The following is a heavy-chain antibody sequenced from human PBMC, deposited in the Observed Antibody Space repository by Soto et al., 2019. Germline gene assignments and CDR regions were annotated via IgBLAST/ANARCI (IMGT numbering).Heavy chain of an antibody. CDR1: GFTFSSYA. Sequence: GSLRLSCAASGFTFSSYAMSWVRQAPGKGLEWVSAISGSGGSTYYADSVKGRFTISRDNSKNTLYLQMNSLRAEDTAVYYCAKDLERRYCSSTSCSPQIDYWGQGTLVTVSS. CDR3: AKDLERRYCSSTSCSPQIDY. D-gene: IGHD2-2*01. J-gene: IGHJ4*02. V-gene: IGHV3-23*01. CDR2: ISGSGGST.